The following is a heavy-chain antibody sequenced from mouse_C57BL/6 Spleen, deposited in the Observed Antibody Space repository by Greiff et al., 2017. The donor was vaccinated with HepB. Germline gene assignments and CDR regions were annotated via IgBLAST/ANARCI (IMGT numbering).Heavy chain of an antibody. CDR1: GFTFSSYT. D-gene: IGHD1-1*01. CDR2: ISGGGGNT. V-gene: IGHV5-9*01. CDR3: ARQASASSSFDY. Sequence: EVQLVESGGGLVKPGGSLKLSCAASGFTFSSYTMSWVRQTPEKRLEWVATISGGGGNTYYPDSVKGRFTISRDNAKNSLYLQMSSLRSEDTALYYCARQASASSSFDYWGQGTTLTVSS. J-gene: IGHJ2*01.